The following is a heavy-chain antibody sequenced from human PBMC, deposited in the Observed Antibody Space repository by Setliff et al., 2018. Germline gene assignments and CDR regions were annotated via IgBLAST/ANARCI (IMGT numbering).Heavy chain of an antibody. V-gene: IGHV1-3*01. J-gene: IGHJ4*02. CDR3: ARGPLDFVVVPAAAKSDY. CDR1: GYTLSTHY. D-gene: IGHD2-2*01. Sequence: ASVKVSCKSSGYTLSTHYMHWVRQAPGQRLEWMGWINAANGKTKYSQKFQGRVTITRDTSASTVYMELSSLRSDDTAVYYCARGPLDFVVVPAAAKSDYWGQGTLVTVSS. CDR2: INAANGKT.